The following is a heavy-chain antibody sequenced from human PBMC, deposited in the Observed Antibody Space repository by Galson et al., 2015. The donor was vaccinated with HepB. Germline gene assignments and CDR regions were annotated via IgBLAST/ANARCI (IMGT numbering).Heavy chain of an antibody. J-gene: IGHJ6*03. CDR3: ARSAVAARRNYYYYMDV. CDR1: GYTFTSYA. D-gene: IGHD6-6*01. Sequence: SVKVSCKASGYTFTSYAMHWVRQAPGQRLEWMGWINAGNGNTKYSQKFQGRVTITRDTSASTAYMELSSLRSEDTAVYYCARSAVAARRNYYYYMDVWGKGTTVTVSS. CDR2: INAGNGNT. V-gene: IGHV1-3*01.